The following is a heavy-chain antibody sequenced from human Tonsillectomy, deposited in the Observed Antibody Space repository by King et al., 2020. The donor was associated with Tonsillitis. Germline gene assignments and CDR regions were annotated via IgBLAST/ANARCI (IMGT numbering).Heavy chain of an antibody. CDR3: AAINYYYYMDV. Sequence: QLQESGPGLVKPSETLSLTCTVSGGSISSRNYYWGWIRQPPGKGLEWIGSIYHTGSTNYSPSLKSRVTISVDTSKSQFSLHLSSVTAADTAVYYCAAINYYYYMDVWGNGTTVTVSS. J-gene: IGHJ6*03. CDR1: GGSISSRNYY. CDR2: IYHTGST. V-gene: IGHV4-39*01.